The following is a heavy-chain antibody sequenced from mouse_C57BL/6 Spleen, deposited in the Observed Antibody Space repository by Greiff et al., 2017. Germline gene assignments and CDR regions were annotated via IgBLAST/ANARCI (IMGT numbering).Heavy chain of an antibody. Sequence: VQLQQPGAELVKPGASVKLSCKASGYTFTSYWMHWVKQRPGQGLEWIGLIHPNSGSTNYNEKFKSKATLTVDKSSSPAYMQLSILTSEDSAVYYCARAILTGTYFDYWGQGTTLTVSS. J-gene: IGHJ2*01. V-gene: IGHV1-64*01. CDR3: ARAILTGTYFDY. CDR1: GYTFTSYW. D-gene: IGHD4-1*01. CDR2: IHPNSGST.